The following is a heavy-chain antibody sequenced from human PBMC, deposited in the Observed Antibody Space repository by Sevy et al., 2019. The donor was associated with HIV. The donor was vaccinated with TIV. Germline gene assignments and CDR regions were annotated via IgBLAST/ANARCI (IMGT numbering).Heavy chain of an antibody. CDR2: IYISGGT. V-gene: IGHV4-61*02. CDR1: GDSISSGSYY. J-gene: IGHJ4*02. Sequence: SETLSLTCTVSGDSISSGSYYWSWIRQPAGKELEWIGRIYISGGTDYHPSLKSRVTISIDTSKNQFSLQLTSVTAADTAVYYCARVGEASVAHFDYWGQGTLVTVSS. D-gene: IGHD6-19*01. CDR3: ARVGEASVAHFDY.